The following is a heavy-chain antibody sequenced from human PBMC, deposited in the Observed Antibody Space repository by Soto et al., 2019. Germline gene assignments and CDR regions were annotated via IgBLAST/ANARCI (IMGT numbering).Heavy chain of an antibody. D-gene: IGHD3-10*01. CDR1: GGSLSSYY. CDR2: IYYSGST. J-gene: IGHJ6*02. Sequence: PSETLSLTCVVSGGSLSSYYWSWIRQPPGKGLEWIGYIYYSGSTNYNPSLKSRVTISVDKSKNQFSLKLSSVTAADTAVYYCARENYGSDNYYYYGMDVWGQGTTVTVSS. CDR3: ARENYGSDNYYYYGMDV. V-gene: IGHV4-59*12.